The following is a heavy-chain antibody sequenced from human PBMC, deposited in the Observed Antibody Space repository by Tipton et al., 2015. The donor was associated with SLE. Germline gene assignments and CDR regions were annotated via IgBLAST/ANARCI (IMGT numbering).Heavy chain of an antibody. CDR1: GFTFSSYG. Sequence: SLRLSCAASGFTFSSYGMHWVRQAPGKGLEWVAVIWYDGSNKYYADSVKGRFTISRDNSKNTLYLQMNSLRAEDTAVYYCARALRGSGSGHDAFDIWGQGTIVTVSS. CDR2: IWYDGSNK. D-gene: IGHD3-10*01. V-gene: IGHV3-33*01. CDR3: ARALRGSGSGHDAFDI. J-gene: IGHJ3*02.